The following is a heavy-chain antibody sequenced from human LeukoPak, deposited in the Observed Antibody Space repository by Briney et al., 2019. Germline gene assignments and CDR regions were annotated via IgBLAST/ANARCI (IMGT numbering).Heavy chain of an antibody. CDR1: GASISSYY. V-gene: IGHV4-59*12. CDR3: ARGPQYCGGDCSRLEYFQH. Sequence: PSETLSLTCTVSGASISSYYWSWIRQPPGKGLEWIGYIYYSGSTNYNPSLKSRVTISVDTSKNQISLKLSSVPAADTAVYYCARGPQYCGGDCSRLEYFQHWGQGTLVTVSS. J-gene: IGHJ1*01. CDR2: IYYSGST. D-gene: IGHD2-21*02.